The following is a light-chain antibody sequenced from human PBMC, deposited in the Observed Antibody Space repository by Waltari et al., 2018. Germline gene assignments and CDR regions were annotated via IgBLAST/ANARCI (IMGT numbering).Light chain of an antibody. J-gene: IGLJ3*02. V-gene: IGLV4-69*01. CDR2: VNSDGSH. Sequence: QLVLTQSPSASASLGASLKLTCTLSSGTSRNVIAWLQQQPEKGPRYLMKVNSDGSHSKGDEIPDRFSGSSSGTERYLTISSLQSEDEADYYCQTGGHGTWVFGGGTKLTVL. CDR1: SGTSRNV. CDR3: QTGGHGTWV.